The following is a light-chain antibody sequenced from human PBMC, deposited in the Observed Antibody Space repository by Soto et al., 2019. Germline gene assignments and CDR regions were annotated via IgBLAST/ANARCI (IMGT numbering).Light chain of an antibody. CDR3: QHYGSSLLFT. J-gene: IGKJ3*01. CDR1: QSVSSSY. CDR2: GAS. V-gene: IGKV3-20*01. Sequence: EIVLTQSPGTLSLSPGERATLSCRASQSVSSSYLAWYLQKPGQAPRLLIYGASSRATGIPDRFSGSGSGTNFTLTISRREPEDFAVYYCQHYGSSLLFTFGPGTKVDIK.